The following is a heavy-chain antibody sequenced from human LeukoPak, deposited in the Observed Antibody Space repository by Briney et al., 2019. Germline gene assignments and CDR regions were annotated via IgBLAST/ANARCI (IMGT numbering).Heavy chain of an antibody. CDR1: GYTFTTYY. Sequence: ASVKVSCKASGYTFTTYYMYWVRQAPGQGLEWMGIISLGVGSTNYAQKLQGRVTMTTDTSTSTAYMELRSLRSDDTAVYYCARAMVAVAGNYYYYMDVWGKGTTVTISS. CDR3: ARAMVAVAGNYYYYMDV. J-gene: IGHJ6*03. CDR2: ISLGVGST. D-gene: IGHD6-19*01. V-gene: IGHV1-46*01.